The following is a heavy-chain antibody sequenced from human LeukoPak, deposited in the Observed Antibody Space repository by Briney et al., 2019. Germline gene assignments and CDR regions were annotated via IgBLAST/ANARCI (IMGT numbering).Heavy chain of an antibody. CDR3: VRDGSYYDSSGYYYLY. D-gene: IGHD3-22*01. CDR2: ITPMFGTA. J-gene: IGHJ4*02. Sequence: GASVKVSCKASGGTFSSYAISWVREAPGQGVEWMGGITPMFGTANYAQKFQGRVTIIADESTSTAYMELSSLRSEDTAVYYCVRDGSYYDSSGYYYLYWGQGTLVTVSS. CDR1: GGTFSSYA. V-gene: IGHV1-69*13.